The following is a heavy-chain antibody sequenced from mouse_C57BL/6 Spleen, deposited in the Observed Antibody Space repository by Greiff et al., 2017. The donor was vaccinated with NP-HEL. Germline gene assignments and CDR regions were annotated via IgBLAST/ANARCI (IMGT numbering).Heavy chain of an antibody. CDR2: IDPNSGGT. Sequence: QVQLQQSGAELVKPGASVKLSCKASGYTFTSYWMHWVKQRPGRGLEWIGRIDPNSGGTKYNEKFKSKATLTVDKPSSTAYMQLSSLTSEDSAVYDCARYGVKEDYYAMDYWGQGTSVTVSS. CDR3: ARYGVKEDYYAMDY. CDR1: GYTFTSYW. D-gene: IGHD1-1*01. J-gene: IGHJ4*01. V-gene: IGHV1-72*01.